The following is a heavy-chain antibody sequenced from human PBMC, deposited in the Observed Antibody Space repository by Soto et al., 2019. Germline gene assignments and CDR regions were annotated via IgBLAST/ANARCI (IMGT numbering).Heavy chain of an antibody. J-gene: IGHJ4*02. CDR2: ISTNGGST. CDR1: GFSFSSYA. D-gene: IGHD3-22*01. V-gene: IGHV3-64D*06. Sequence: GGSLRLSCAASGFSFSSYAMHWVRQAPGKGLEYVSSISTNGGSTHYADSVKGRFTISRDNSKNTQYLQMSSLRADDTAVYYCVKGEYYYDSSGYYPFDYWGQGTLVTVSS. CDR3: VKGEYYYDSSGYYPFDY.